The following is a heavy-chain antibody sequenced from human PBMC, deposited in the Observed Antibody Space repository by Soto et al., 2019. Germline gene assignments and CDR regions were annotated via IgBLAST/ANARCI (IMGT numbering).Heavy chain of an antibody. CDR1: GYSFTSYW. CDR2: IYPGDSDT. J-gene: IGHJ6*02. V-gene: IGHV5-51*01. CDR3: ARQDNPAGYCSSTSCPSYYYYGMDV. D-gene: IGHD2-2*01. Sequence: ESLKISCKGSGYSFTSYWIGWVRQMPGKGLEWMGIIYPGDSDTRYSPSFQGQVTISADKSISTAYLQWSSLKASDTAMYYCARQDNPAGYCSSTSCPSYYYYGMDVWGQGTTVTVSS.